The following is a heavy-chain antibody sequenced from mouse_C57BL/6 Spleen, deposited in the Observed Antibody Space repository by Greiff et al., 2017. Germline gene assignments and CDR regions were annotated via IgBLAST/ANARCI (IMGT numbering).Heavy chain of an antibody. J-gene: IGHJ3*01. CDR3: ARSGGIYYGNLGFAY. V-gene: IGHV1-7*01. Sequence: QVQLQQSGAELAKPGASVKLSCKASGYTFTSYWMHWVNQRPGQGLEWIGYINPSSGYTKYNQKFKDKSTLTADKSSSTAYMQLSSLTYEDSAVYYGARSGGIYYGNLGFAYWGQGTLVTVSA. D-gene: IGHD2-1*01. CDR2: INPSSGYT. CDR1: GYTFTSYW.